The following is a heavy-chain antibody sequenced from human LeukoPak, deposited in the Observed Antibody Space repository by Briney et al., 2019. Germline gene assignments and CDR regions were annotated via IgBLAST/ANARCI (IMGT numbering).Heavy chain of an antibody. D-gene: IGHD3-10*01. Sequence: SETLSLTCAVYGGSFSGYYWSWIRQPPGKGLEWIGEINHSGSTNYNPSLESRVTISVDTSKNQFSLKLSSVTAADTAVYYCARGGEMVRGASYYFDYWGQGTLVTVSS. CDR1: GGSFSGYY. CDR3: ARGGEMVRGASYYFDY. CDR2: INHSGST. V-gene: IGHV4-34*01. J-gene: IGHJ4*02.